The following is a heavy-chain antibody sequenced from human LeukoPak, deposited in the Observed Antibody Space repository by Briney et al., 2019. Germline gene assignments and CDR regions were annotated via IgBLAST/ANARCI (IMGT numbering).Heavy chain of an antibody. Sequence: GGSLRLSCTASGFTFDDYAMHWVRQAPGKGLEWVSGISWNSGSIGYADSVKGRFTISRDNAKNSLYLQMNSLRAEDTALYYCAKVALRYFDWLYYFDYWGQGTLVTASS. CDR2: ISWNSGSI. CDR3: AKVALRYFDWLYYFDY. D-gene: IGHD3-9*01. J-gene: IGHJ4*02. CDR1: GFTFDDYA. V-gene: IGHV3-9*01.